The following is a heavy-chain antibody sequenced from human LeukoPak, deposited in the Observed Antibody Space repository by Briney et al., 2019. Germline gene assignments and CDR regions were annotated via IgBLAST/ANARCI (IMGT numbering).Heavy chain of an antibody. CDR1: GYTFTSYA. V-gene: IGHV1-3*01. D-gene: IGHD2-15*01. CDR3: ARSYCSGGSCSGDWFDP. CDR2: INAGNGNT. Sequence: GASVKVSCKASGYTFTSYAMHWVRQAPGQRLEWMGWINAGNGNTKYSQKFQGRVTITRDTSASTAYMELSSLRSEDTAVYYCARSYCSGGSCSGDWFDPWGQGTLVTVSS. J-gene: IGHJ5*02.